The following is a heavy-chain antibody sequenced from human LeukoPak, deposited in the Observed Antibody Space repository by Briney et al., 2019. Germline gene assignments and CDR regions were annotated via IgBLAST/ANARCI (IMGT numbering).Heavy chain of an antibody. CDR3: AKIAAAGTISNYYYYMDV. J-gene: IGHJ6*03. Sequence: GGSLRLSCAASGFSFSSYWMSWVRQAPGKGLEWVSAISGIGGSTYYADSVKGRFTISRDNSKNTLYLQMNSLRAEDTAVYYCAKIAAAGTISNYYYYMDVWGKGTTVTISS. V-gene: IGHV3-23*01. CDR1: GFSFSSYW. CDR2: ISGIGGST. D-gene: IGHD6-13*01.